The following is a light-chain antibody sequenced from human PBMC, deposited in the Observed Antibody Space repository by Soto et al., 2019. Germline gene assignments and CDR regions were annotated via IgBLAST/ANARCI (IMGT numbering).Light chain of an antibody. CDR2: DVS. Sequence: QSALTQPASVSGSPGQSITISCTGTSSDVGGFNYVSWYQQHPGKAPKLMIYDVSNRPSGVSNRFSGSKSGNTASLTISGLQAEDEADYYCSSYTSISLYVFGTGIKVTVL. CDR3: SSYTSISLYV. CDR1: SSDVGGFNY. J-gene: IGLJ1*01. V-gene: IGLV2-14*01.